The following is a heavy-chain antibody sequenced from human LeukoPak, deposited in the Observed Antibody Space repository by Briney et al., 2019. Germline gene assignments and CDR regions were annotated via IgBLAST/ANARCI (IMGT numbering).Heavy chain of an antibody. CDR1: GGSFSGYY. D-gene: IGHD2-21*01. V-gene: IGHV4-34*01. J-gene: IGHJ4*02. CDR2: INHSGST. Sequence: SETLSLTCAVYGGSFSGYYWSWIRQPPGKGLEWIGEINHSGSTNYNPSLKSRVTISVDTSKNQFSLKLSSVTAADTAVYYCARGYSTFDYWGQGPRSPSPQ. CDR3: ARGYSTFDY.